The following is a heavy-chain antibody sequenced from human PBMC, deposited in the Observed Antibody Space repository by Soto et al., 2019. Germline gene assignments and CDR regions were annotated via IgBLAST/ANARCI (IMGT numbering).Heavy chain of an antibody. J-gene: IGHJ4*02. V-gene: IGHV1-69*13. CDR1: GGTFSSYA. D-gene: IGHD2-15*01. CDR2: IIPIFGTA. Sequence: SVKGSCKASGGTFSSYAISWVRQAPGQGLEWMGGIIPIFGTANYAQKFQGRVTITADESTSTAYMELSSLRSEDTAVYYCARDHLPPVVVVAATPSLDYWGQGTLVTVSS. CDR3: ARDHLPPVVVVAATPSLDY.